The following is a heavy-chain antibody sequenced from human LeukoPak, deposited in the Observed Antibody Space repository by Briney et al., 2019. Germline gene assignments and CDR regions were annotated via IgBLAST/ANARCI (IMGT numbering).Heavy chain of an antibody. CDR3: ARLISGYCSSTSCTRRNYYMDV. V-gene: IGHV3-48*01. D-gene: IGHD2-2*03. CDR1: GFTFSSYS. CDR2: ISSSSSTI. Sequence: GGSLRLSCAASGFTFSSYSMNWVRQAPGKGLEWVSYISSSSSTIYYADSVKGRFTISRDNAKNSLYLQMNSLRAEDTAVYYCARLISGYCSSTSCTRRNYYMDVLGKGTTVTVSS. J-gene: IGHJ6*03.